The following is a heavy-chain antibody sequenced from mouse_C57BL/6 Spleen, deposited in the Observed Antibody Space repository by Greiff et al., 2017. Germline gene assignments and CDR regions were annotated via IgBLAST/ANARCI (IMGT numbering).Heavy chain of an antibody. CDR3: ARGRAYDSMDY. CDR2: IDPSDSYT. Sequence: QVQLQQPGAELVMPGASVKLSCKASGYTFTSYWMHWVKQRPGQGLEWIGEIDPSDSYTNYNQKFKGKSTLTVDKSSSTAYMQLSILTSEDSAVYYCARGRAYDSMDYWGQGTSVTVSS. CDR1: GYTFTSYW. J-gene: IGHJ4*01. V-gene: IGHV1-69*01. D-gene: IGHD2-4*01.